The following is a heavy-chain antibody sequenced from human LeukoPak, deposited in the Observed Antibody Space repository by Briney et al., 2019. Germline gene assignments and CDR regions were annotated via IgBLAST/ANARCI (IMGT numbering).Heavy chain of an antibody. CDR3: AREIVGPPWTDH. Sequence: SETLSLTCAVYGGSLSAYYWTWIRQPPGKGLEWIGEINHGGSTNYNPSLKSRVTISIDTSKNQFSLKLNSVTAADPAVYYCAREIVGPPWTDHWGQGTLVTVSS. CDR2: INHGGST. V-gene: IGHV4-34*01. CDR1: GGSLSAYY. J-gene: IGHJ4*02. D-gene: IGHD1-26*01.